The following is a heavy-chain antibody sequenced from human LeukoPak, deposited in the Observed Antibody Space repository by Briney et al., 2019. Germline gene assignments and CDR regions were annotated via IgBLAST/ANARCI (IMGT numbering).Heavy chain of an antibody. CDR3: ARDRAYQYYDLLTGYYYYYGLDV. D-gene: IGHD3-9*01. V-gene: IGHV3-7*01. CDR2: IKEDGSEK. Sequence: GGSLRLSCAASGFTFSSQWMSWVRQAPGKGLEWVGNIKEDGSEKNYVDSVKGRFTISRDNAKNSLYLQMDSLRAGDTAVYFCARDRAYQYYDLLTGYYYYYGLDVCGQGTTVTVSS. J-gene: IGHJ6*02. CDR1: GFTFSSQW.